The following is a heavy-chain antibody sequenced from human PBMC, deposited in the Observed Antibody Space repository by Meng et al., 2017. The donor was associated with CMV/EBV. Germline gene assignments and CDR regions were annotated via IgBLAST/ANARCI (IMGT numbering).Heavy chain of an antibody. Sequence: ESLKISCTASGFTFGDYAMSWVRQPPGKGLEWIGSIYYSGSTNYNPSLKSRVTISVDTSKNQFSLKLSSVTAADTAVYYCARDLPGGWFDPWGQGTLVTVSS. CDR3: ARDLPGGWFDP. CDR2: IYYSGST. V-gene: IGHV4-59*01. J-gene: IGHJ5*02. D-gene: IGHD1-14*01. CDR1: GFTFGDYA.